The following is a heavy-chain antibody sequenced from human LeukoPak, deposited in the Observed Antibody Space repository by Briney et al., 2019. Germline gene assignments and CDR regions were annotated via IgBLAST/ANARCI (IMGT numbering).Heavy chain of an antibody. J-gene: IGHJ6*02. D-gene: IGHD2-21*01. V-gene: IGHV3-23*01. CDR3: AKAQGYCGGETCQYAVDV. CDR2: ISASGSRT. CDR1: VFIFSDYA. Sequence: PGGSLRLSCAASVFIFSDYAMAWVRQAPGEGLEWVSGISASGSRTYYADSVKGRFTISRDKSKNTLFLQMNSLRAEDTAVYYCAKAQGYCGGETCQYAVDVWGQGTTVTVSS.